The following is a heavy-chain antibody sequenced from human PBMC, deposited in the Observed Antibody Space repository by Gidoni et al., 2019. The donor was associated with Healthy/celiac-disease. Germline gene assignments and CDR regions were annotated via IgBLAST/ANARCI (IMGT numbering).Heavy chain of an antibody. CDR1: GGSISSGSYY. J-gene: IGHJ4*02. CDR2: IYTSGST. Sequence: QVQLQESGPGLVKPSQTLSLTCTVSGGSISSGSYYWSWIRQPAGKGLEWIGRIYTSGSTNYNPSLKSRVTISVDTSKNQFSLKLSSVTAADTAVYYCARGDFRGSWFDYWGQGTLVTVSS. V-gene: IGHV4-61*02. D-gene: IGHD6-13*01. CDR3: ARGDFRGSWFDY.